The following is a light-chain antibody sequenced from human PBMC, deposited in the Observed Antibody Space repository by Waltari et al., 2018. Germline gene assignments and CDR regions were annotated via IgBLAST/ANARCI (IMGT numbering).Light chain of an antibody. CDR3: QQRGNWPPT. Sequence: EIVLTQSPGTLSLSPGERATLSCRASQSIGSYLAWYRQNPGQAPRLLIYDASNRATGIPARFSGSGSGTDFTLTISSLDPEDFAVYYCQQRGNWPPTFGPGTKVDI. V-gene: IGKV3-11*01. CDR2: DAS. J-gene: IGKJ3*01. CDR1: QSIGSY.